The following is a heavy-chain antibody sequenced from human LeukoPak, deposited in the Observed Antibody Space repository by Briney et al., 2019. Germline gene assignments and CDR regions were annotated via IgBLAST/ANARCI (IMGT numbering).Heavy chain of an antibody. D-gene: IGHD3-3*01. CDR3: ARDFPTYYDFWSGSNDAFDI. CDR1: GFTFSSYA. Sequence: GGSLRLPCAASGFTFSSYAMSWVRQAPREGLEWVSTISSSAGSTYYADSVKGRFTISRDNSRNTLYLQMNSLRAEDTAVYYCARDFPTYYDFWSGSNDAFDIWGQGTMVTVSS. CDR2: ISSSAGST. J-gene: IGHJ3*02. V-gene: IGHV3-23*01.